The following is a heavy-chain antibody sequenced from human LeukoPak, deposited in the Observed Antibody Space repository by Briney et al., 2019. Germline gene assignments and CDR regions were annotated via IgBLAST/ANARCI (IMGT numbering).Heavy chain of an antibody. J-gene: IGHJ3*02. D-gene: IGHD2-15*01. CDR2: IYSGGST. Sequence: GGSLRLSCAASGFTVSSNYMSWVRQAPGKGLEWVSVIYSGGSTYYADSVKGRFTISRDNSKNTLYLQMNSLRAEDTAVYYCAVYCSGGSCYGAFDIWGQGTMVTVSS. V-gene: IGHV3-53*01. CDR1: GFTVSSNY. CDR3: AVYCSGGSCYGAFDI.